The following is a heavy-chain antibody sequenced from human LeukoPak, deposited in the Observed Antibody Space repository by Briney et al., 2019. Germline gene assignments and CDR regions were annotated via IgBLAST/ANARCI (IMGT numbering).Heavy chain of an antibody. CDR3: ARRRVSYDSGGYDY. Sequence: GGSLRLSCTASGFTVSSNYMSWVRQAPGKGLEWVSVIYSGGNTYYADSVKGRFTISRDISENTLYLQMNTLRAEDSAVYYCARRRVSYDSGGYDYWGQGTLVTVSS. V-gene: IGHV3-66*04. D-gene: IGHD3-22*01. J-gene: IGHJ4*02. CDR2: IYSGGNT. CDR1: GFTVSSNY.